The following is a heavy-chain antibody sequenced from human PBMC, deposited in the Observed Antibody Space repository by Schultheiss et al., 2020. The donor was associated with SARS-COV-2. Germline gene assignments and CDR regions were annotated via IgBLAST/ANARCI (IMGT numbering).Heavy chain of an antibody. J-gene: IGHJ5*01. CDR3: AKETGVMVVARNWFDS. Sequence: GGSLRLSCVLSGFTFSQSRMHWVRQAPGKGLEWVSGIVGSGFDTYYADSVKGRFTISRDNSKNTLYLEMSSLRPEDTAVYFCAKETGVMVVARNWFDSWGQGTLVTVSS. D-gene: IGHD2-15*01. CDR2: IVGSGFDT. V-gene: IGHV3-23*01. CDR1: GFTFSQSR.